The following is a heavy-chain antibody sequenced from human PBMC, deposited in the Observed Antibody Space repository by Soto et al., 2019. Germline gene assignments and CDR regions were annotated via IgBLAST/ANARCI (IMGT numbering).Heavy chain of an antibody. CDR3: ARHHGLYYDSSGYREAFDY. CDR2: IIPIFGTT. CDR1: GGTFSSYA. Sequence: QVQLVQSGAEVKKPGSSVKVSCKASGGTFSSYAISWVRQAPGQGLEWMGGIIPIFGTTNYAQKFQGRVTITADESTSTAYMELSSLRSEDTAVYYCARHHGLYYDSSGYREAFDYWSQGPLVTVSS. J-gene: IGHJ4*02. V-gene: IGHV1-69*01. D-gene: IGHD3-22*01.